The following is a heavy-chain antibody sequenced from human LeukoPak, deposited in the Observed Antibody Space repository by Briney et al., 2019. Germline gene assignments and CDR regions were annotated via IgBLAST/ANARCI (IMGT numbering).Heavy chain of an antibody. D-gene: IGHD3-10*01. CDR2: VSDSGGST. Sequence: GGSLRLSCAVSRFTFSSFAMNWVRQAPGKGLEWVSGVSDSGGSTYYADSVKGRFTISRGNSKNTLYLQMNSLRAEDTALYYCAKGHYGSGSHPRRYFDYWGQGTLVTVSS. V-gene: IGHV3-23*01. J-gene: IGHJ4*02. CDR1: RFTFSSFA. CDR3: AKGHYGSGSHPRRYFDY.